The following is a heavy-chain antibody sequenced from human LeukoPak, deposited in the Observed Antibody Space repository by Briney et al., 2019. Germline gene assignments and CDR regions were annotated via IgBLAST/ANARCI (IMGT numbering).Heavy chain of an antibody. D-gene: IGHD6-13*01. Sequence: GTSLRLSCAASGFTIRHYTMHWVRKAPGKGEERVAALSGDGSNKFYADSVKGRFTISRDNSKNTLYLQMNSLRADDTAVYYCARGGYMVSSWAYLGQGTLVTVSS. CDR2: LSGDGSNK. CDR1: GFTIRHYT. J-gene: IGHJ4*02. V-gene: IGHV3-30*04. CDR3: ARGGYMVSSWAY.